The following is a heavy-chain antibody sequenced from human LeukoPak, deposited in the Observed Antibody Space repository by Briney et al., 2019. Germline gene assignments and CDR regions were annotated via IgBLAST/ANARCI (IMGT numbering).Heavy chain of an antibody. V-gene: IGHV3-43*01. J-gene: IGHJ3*02. CDR3: ATLSAFDI. CDR2: ISWDGGST. Sequence: GGSLRLSCAASGFTFDDYTMHWVRQAPGKGLEWVSLISWDGGSTYYADSVKGRFTISRDNSKNSLYLQMNSLRTEDTALYYCATLSAFDIWGQGTMVTVSS. CDR1: GFTFDDYT.